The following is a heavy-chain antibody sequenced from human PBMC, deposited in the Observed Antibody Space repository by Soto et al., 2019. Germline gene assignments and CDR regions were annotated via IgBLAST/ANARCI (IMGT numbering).Heavy chain of an antibody. V-gene: IGHV3-23*01. CDR1: GFTFSSYA. J-gene: IGHJ4*02. D-gene: IGHD1-26*01. Sequence: PGGSLRLSCAASGFTFSSYAMSWVRQAPGKGLEWVSAISGSGGSTYYADSVKGRFTISRDNSKNTLYLQMNSLRAEDTAVYYSAKDRVELLSQGLFDYWGQGTLVTVSS. CDR2: ISGSGGST. CDR3: AKDRVELLSQGLFDY.